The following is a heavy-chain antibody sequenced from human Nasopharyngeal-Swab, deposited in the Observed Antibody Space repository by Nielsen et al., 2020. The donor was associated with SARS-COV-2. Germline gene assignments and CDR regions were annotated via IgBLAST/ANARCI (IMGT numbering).Heavy chain of an antibody. J-gene: IGHJ4*02. Sequence: WMRQAPGQGLEWMGLINPSGGGTSYAQKFQGRVTMTRDTSTSTVYMELSSLTSEDTVVYYCARDLKVAAGSQFDYWGQGTLVTVSS. CDR3: ARDLKVAAGSQFDY. CDR2: INPSGGGT. D-gene: IGHD6-13*01. V-gene: IGHV1-46*01.